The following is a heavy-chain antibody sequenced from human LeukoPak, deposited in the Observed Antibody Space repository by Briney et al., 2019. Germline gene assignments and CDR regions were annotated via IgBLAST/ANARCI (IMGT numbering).Heavy chain of an antibody. CDR2: ISGSGGST. Sequence: SGGSLRLSCAASGFTFSSYAMSWVRQAPGKGLEWVSAISGSGGSTYYADSVKGRFTISRDNSKNTVYLQMNSLRAEDTAVYYCAKDVVGSGWFLGGEGQRWGQGTLVTVSS. D-gene: IGHD6-19*01. J-gene: IGHJ4*02. CDR3: AKDVVGSGWFLGGEGQR. CDR1: GFTFSSYA. V-gene: IGHV3-23*01.